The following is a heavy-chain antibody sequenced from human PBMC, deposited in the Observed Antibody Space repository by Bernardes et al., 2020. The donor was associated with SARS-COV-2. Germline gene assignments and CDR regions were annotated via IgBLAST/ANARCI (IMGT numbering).Heavy chain of an antibody. V-gene: IGHV3-30*02. CDR1: GFTFTVNG. D-gene: IGHD7-27*01. CDR3: AKDQGYWGKFGL. Sequence: GGSLRLSCAASGFTFTVNGMHWFRQAPGQGLEWVSFLSQDATHKIYADSVKGRFTISRDISKTTLYLQMNGLRPEDTAIYFCAKDQGYWGKFGLWGRGTLVTVSS. J-gene: IGHJ2*01. CDR2: LSQDATHK.